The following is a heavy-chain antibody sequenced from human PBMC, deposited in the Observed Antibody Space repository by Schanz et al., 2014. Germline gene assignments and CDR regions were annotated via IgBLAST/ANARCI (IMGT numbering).Heavy chain of an antibody. CDR2: IIPILGIA. CDR3: ARDFSAYVGNYFDY. CDR1: GYTFPSYG. J-gene: IGHJ4*02. Sequence: QVQLVQSGSEVKKPGASVKVSCKASGYTFPSYGISWVRQAPGQGLEWMGRIIPILGIANYAQKFQGRVTMTIDPYTSTAYMELRSLRSDDTAVYYCARDFSAYVGNYFDYWGQGTLVTVSS. V-gene: IGHV1-18*04. D-gene: IGHD5-12*01.